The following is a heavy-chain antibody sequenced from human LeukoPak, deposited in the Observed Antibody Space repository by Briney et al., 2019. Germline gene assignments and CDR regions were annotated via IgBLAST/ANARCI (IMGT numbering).Heavy chain of an antibody. CDR1: GGSISSSSYY. CDR2: IYYSGST. Sequence: PSETLSLTCAVSGGSISSSSYYWGWIRQPPGKGLEWIGSIYYSGSTYYNPSLKSRVTISVDTSKNQFSLKLSSVTAADTAVYYCADLQLWFTHWGQGTLVTVSS. D-gene: IGHD5-18*01. J-gene: IGHJ4*02. CDR3: ADLQLWFTH. V-gene: IGHV4-39*01.